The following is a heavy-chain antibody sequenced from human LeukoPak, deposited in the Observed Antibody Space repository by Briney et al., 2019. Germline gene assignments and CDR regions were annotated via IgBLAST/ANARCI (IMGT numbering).Heavy chain of an antibody. CDR2: INPNSGGT. CDR3: ARVPSYYDRGAFDI. CDR1: GYTFTGYY. D-gene: IGHD3-22*01. J-gene: IGHJ3*02. Sequence: GASVKVSCKASGYTFTGYYMHWVRQAPGQGLEWMGWINPNSGGTNYAQKFQGRVTMTRDTSISTAYMELSRLRSDDTAVYYCARVPSYYDRGAFDIWGQGTMVTVSS. V-gene: IGHV1-2*02.